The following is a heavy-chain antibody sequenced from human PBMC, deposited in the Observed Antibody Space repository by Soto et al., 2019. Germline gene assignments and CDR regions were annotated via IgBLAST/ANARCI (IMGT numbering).Heavy chain of an antibody. CDR2: ISAYNDNT. V-gene: IGHV1-18*04. Sequence: QVQLVQSGAEVKKPGASVKVSCKASGDTFTSYGISWVRQAPGQGLEWMGWISAYNDNTNYAQKLQGRVTMTTDTSTSTAYMELRSLRSDDTAVYYCARDLYYYGSGSSPTSPWGQGTLVTVSS. D-gene: IGHD3-10*01. CDR1: GDTFTSYG. J-gene: IGHJ5*02. CDR3: ARDLYYYGSGSSPTSP.